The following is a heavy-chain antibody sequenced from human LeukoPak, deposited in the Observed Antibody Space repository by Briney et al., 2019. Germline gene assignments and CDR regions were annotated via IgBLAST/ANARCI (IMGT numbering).Heavy chain of an antibody. D-gene: IGHD1-26*01. CDR1: GYTFTSYD. CDR3: ARAVGATSYYYYYYMDV. V-gene: IGHV1-18*01. CDR2: ISAYNGNT. Sequence: ASVKVSCKASGYTFTSYDISWVRQAPGQGLEWMGWISAYNGNTNYAQKLQGRVTMTTDTSTSTAYMELRSLRSDDTAVYYCARAVGATSYYYYYYMDVWGKGTTVTVSS. J-gene: IGHJ6*03.